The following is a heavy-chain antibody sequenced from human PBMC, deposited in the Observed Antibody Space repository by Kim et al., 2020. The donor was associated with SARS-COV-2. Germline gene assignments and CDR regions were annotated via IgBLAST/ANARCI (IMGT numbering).Heavy chain of an antibody. CDR3: ARDLTAVAGTSYYYGMDV. J-gene: IGHJ6*02. CDR1: GYTFTSYY. Sequence: ASVKVSCKASGYTFTSYYMHWVRQAPGQGLEWMGLINPSGGSTNYAQKFQGRVTMTRDTSTSTVYMELSSLRSEDTAVYYCARDLTAVAGTSYYYGMDVWGQGTTVTVSS. V-gene: IGHV1-46*01. CDR2: INPSGGST. D-gene: IGHD6-19*01.